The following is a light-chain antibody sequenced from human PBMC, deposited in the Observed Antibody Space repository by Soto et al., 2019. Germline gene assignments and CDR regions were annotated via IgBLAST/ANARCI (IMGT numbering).Light chain of an antibody. CDR1: SSTVGGFNV. V-gene: IGLV2-23*01. CDR2: EGI. CDR3: CSYVGATTYV. J-gene: IGLJ1*01. Sequence: QSVLTQPAYVSGSPGQSITISCPGTSSTVGGFNVVSWYQQHPGKAPKVIIYEGIKRPSGVSNRFSGSNSGSTASLTISGLQAEDEADYYCCSYVGATTYVFGTGTKVTVL.